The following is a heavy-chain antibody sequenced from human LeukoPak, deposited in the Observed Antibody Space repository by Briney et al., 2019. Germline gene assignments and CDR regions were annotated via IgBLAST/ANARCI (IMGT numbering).Heavy chain of an antibody. V-gene: IGHV4-59*01. CDR3: VRSPQLDP. Sequence: PSETLSLTCTVSGGSISSYYWSWVRQPPGKGLEWIGYIQNSVTSYTDNPSLQSRVTISVDTYKNQFSLKLTSVTAADTAVYYCVRSPQLDPWGQGTLVTVSS. CDR2: IQNSVTSY. CDR1: GGSISSYY. J-gene: IGHJ5*02.